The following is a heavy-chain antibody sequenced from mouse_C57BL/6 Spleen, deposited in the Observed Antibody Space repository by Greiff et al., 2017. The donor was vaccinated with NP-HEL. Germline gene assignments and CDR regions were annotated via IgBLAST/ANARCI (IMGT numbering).Heavy chain of an antibody. CDR2: INPSNGGT. J-gene: IGHJ1*03. V-gene: IGHV1-53*01. CDR1: GYTFTSYW. D-gene: IGHD1-1*01. CDR3: APHYYGSSLWYFDV. Sequence: QVQLKQPGTELVKPGASVKLSCKASGYTFTSYWMHWVKQRPGQGLEWIGNINPSNGGTNYNEKFKSKATLTVDKSSSTAYMQLSSLTSEDSAVYYCAPHYYGSSLWYFDVWGTGTTVTVSS.